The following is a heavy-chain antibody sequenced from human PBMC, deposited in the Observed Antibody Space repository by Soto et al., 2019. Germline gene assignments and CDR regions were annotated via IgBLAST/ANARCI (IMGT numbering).Heavy chain of an antibody. CDR2: IYPGDSDT. CDR3: ARSQSKRGYSGYGP. CDR1: GYSFNTYW. D-gene: IGHD5-12*01. Sequence: GESLKISCEGSGYSFNTYWIAWVRQMPGKGLEWVGIIYPGDSDTRYNPSFQGQVTISADKSISTAYLQWSSLKASDTAIYYCARSQSKRGYSGYGPWGQGTLVTVSS. V-gene: IGHV5-51*01. J-gene: IGHJ5*02.